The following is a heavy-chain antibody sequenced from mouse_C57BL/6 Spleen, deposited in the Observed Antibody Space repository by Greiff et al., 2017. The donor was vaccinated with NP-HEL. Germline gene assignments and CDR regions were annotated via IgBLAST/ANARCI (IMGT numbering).Heavy chain of an antibody. CDR2: IYPRSGNT. J-gene: IGHJ3*01. CDR3: ASLPAGAAWFAY. CDR1: GYTFTSYG. Sequence: QVQLQQSGAELARPGASVKLSCKASGYTFTSYGISWVKQRTGQGLEWIGEIYPRSGNTYYNEKFKGKATLTADKSSSTAYMELRSLTSEDSAVYFCASLPAGAAWFAYWGQGTLVTVSA. V-gene: IGHV1-81*01.